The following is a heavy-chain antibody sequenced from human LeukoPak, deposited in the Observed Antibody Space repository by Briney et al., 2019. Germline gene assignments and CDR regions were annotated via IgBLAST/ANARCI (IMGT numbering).Heavy chain of an antibody. CDR2: ITGSRSSI. CDR3: ARTGQLWGYGDY. Sequence: GGSLRLSCAAPGFTFSHYNMNWVRQAPGKGLEWVSYITGSRSSIYYADSVRGRFTISRDNAKNSLYLQMNSLRAEDTAVYYCARTGQLWGYGDYWGQGTLVTVSS. CDR1: GFTFSHYN. D-gene: IGHD5-18*01. J-gene: IGHJ4*02. V-gene: IGHV3-48*04.